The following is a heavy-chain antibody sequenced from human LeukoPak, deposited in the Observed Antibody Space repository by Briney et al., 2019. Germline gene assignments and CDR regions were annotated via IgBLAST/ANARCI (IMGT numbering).Heavy chain of an antibody. CDR1: GGSISSGGYY. J-gene: IGHJ6*02. CDR3: ARDTHGPYTHYYYGTDV. D-gene: IGHD1-1*01. CDR2: IYYSGST. Sequence: SQTLSLTCTVSGGSISSGGYYWSWIRQHPGKGLEWIGYIYYSGSTYYNPSLKSRVTISVDTSKNQFSLKLSSVTAADTAVYYCARDTHGPYTHYYYGTDVWGQGTTVTVSS. V-gene: IGHV4-31*03.